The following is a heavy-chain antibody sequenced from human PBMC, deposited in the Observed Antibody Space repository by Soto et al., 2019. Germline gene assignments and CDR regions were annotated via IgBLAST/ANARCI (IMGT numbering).Heavy chain of an antibody. V-gene: IGHV3-21*01. CDR1: GFTFSSYS. J-gene: IGHJ3*02. Sequence: GGSLRLSCAASGFTFSSYSMNWVRQAPGKGLEWVSSISSSSSYIYYPDSVKGRFTISRDNAKNSLYLQMNSLRAEDTAVYYCARDRYYYDSGGYYYHDAFDIWGQGTMVIVSS. D-gene: IGHD3-22*01. CDR2: ISSSSSYI. CDR3: ARDRYYYDSGGYYYHDAFDI.